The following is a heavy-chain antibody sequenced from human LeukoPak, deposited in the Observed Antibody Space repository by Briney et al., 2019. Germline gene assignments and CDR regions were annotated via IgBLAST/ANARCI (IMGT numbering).Heavy chain of an antibody. J-gene: IGHJ4*02. V-gene: IGHV1-3*01. D-gene: IGHD6-19*01. CDR3: ARGGPYSSGWYGGPDY. CDR1: GYTFTSYA. CDR2: INAGNGNT. Sequence: ASVKVSCKASGYTFTSYAMHWVRQAPGQRLEWMGWINAGNGNTKYSQKFQGRVTITRDTSASTAYMELSSLRSEDTAVYYCARGGPYSSGWYGGPDYWGQGTLVTVSS.